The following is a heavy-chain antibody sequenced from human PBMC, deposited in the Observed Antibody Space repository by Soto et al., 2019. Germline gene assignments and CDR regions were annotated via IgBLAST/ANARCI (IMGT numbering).Heavy chain of an antibody. D-gene: IGHD6-13*01. V-gene: IGHV5-51*01. CDR3: ARRTTAAGTIDY. J-gene: IGHJ4*02. CDR1: GCSFTNYW. CDR2: IYLGDSDT. Sequence: KHGESLKISCKTSGCSFTNYWIGWVRQMPGKGLEWIGVIYLGDSDTRYSPSFQGQVTISADKSISTAYLQWSSLKASDTAIYYCARRTTAAGTIDYWGQGTLVTVSS.